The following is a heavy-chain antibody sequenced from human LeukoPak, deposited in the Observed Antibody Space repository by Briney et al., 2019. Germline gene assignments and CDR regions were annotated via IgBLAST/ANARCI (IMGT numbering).Heavy chain of an antibody. CDR2: VKHDGSEK. D-gene: IGHD3-3*01. CDR3: AKDRRTGSYDFWSGYYSSSDAFDI. CDR1: GLTFSTYW. V-gene: IGHV3-7*03. Sequence: GGSLRLSCAVSGLTFSTYWMSWVRQAPGQGLEWVANVKHDGSEKYYVDSVKGRFTISRDNAKNSLFLQMNSLRDEDTAVYYCAKDRRTGSYDFWSGYYSSSDAFDIWGQGTMVTVSS. J-gene: IGHJ3*02.